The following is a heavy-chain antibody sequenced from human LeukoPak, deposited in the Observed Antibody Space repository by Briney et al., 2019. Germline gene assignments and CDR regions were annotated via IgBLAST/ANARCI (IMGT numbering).Heavy chain of an antibody. Sequence: KPGGSLRLSCAASGFTFSSYSMNWVRQAPGKGLEWVSSISSSSSYIYYADSVKGRFTISRDNAKNSLYLQMNSLRAEDTAVYYCAREEYSSGWYRVDLDYWGQGTLVTVSS. D-gene: IGHD6-19*01. J-gene: IGHJ4*02. V-gene: IGHV3-21*01. CDR2: ISSSSSYI. CDR1: GFTFSSYS. CDR3: AREEYSSGWYRVDLDY.